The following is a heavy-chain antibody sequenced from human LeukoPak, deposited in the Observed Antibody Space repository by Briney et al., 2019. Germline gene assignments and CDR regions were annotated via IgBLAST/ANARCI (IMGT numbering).Heavy chain of an antibody. CDR1: GFTFSSYA. CDR3: AKPHDYGDYVRNFDY. V-gene: IGHV3-23*01. D-gene: IGHD4-17*01. CDR2: ISGSGGST. J-gene: IGHJ4*02. Sequence: GGSLRLSCAASGFTFSSYAMSWVRQAPGKGLEWVSAISGSGGSTYYADSVKGRFTISRDNSKNTLYLQMNSLRAEDTAVYYCAKPHDYGDYVRNFDYWGQGTLVTVSS.